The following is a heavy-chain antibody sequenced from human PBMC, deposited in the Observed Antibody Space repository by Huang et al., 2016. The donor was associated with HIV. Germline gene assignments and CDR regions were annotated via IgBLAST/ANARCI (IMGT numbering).Heavy chain of an antibody. Sequence: QVQLVQSGAEVKNPGASVRVSCKASGSTLTDSNFHWVRQAPGQGLEWMGWINPKRGGTIYAQRFQGRITMTRDTTSSTVHMDLRRIQSDDTAVYFCARDWSFGSSTSPADWGQGTLVTVSS. CDR1: GSTLTDSN. D-gene: IGHD6-6*01. V-gene: IGHV1-2*02. CDR2: INPKRGGT. J-gene: IGHJ4*02. CDR3: ARDWSFGSSTSPAD.